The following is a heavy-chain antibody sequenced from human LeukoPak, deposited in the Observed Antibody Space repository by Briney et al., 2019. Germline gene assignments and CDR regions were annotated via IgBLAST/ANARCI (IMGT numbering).Heavy chain of an antibody. CDR2: IRSKANSYAT. CDR1: GFTFSGSA. CDR3: ARDLREHGVFDI. Sequence: GGSLRLSCAASGFTFSGSAMHWVRQASGKGLEWVGRIRSKANSYATAYAASVKGRFTISRDDSKNTAYLQMNRLRAEDTAVYCCARDLREHGVFDIWGQGTMVTVSS. D-gene: IGHD1-26*01. J-gene: IGHJ3*02. V-gene: IGHV3-73*01.